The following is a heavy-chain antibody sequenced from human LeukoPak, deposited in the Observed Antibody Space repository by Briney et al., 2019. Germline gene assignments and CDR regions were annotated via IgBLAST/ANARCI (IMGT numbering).Heavy chain of an antibody. J-gene: IGHJ1*01. Sequence: PGGSLRLSCAASGFTFSSYSMNWVRQAPGKGLEWVSYISSSSSTIYYADSVKGRFTISRDNAKNSLYLQMNSLRAEDTAVYYCARVEQLVLVEYFQHWGQGTLVTVSS. D-gene: IGHD6-13*01. CDR1: GFTFSSYS. V-gene: IGHV3-48*04. CDR2: ISSSSSTI. CDR3: ARVEQLVLVEYFQH.